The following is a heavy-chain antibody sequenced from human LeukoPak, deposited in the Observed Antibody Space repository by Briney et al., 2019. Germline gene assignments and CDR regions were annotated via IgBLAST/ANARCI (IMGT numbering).Heavy chain of an antibody. CDR3: ARVSGFGSGSYYNRIYMDV. J-gene: IGHJ6*03. V-gene: IGHV1-46*01. Sequence: APVKVSCKASGYTFTSYYMHWVRQAPGQGLEWMGIMNPSGGSTSYAQKFQGRVTMTRDTSTSTVYMELSSLRSEDTAVYYCARVSGFGSGSYYNRIYMDVWGKGTTVTVSS. CDR2: MNPSGGST. CDR1: GYTFTSYY. D-gene: IGHD3-10*01.